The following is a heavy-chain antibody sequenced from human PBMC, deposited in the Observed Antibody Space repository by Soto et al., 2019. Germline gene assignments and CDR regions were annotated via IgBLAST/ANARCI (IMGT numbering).Heavy chain of an antibody. CDR2: IYYSGST. CDR3: ASEMATIRTGVDY. J-gene: IGHJ4*02. Sequence: PSETLSLTCTVSGGSISSSSYYWGWIRQPPGKGLEWIGSIYYSGSTYYNPSLKSRVTISVDTSKSQFSLKLSSVTAADTAVYYCASEMATIRTGVDYWGQGTLVTVSS. D-gene: IGHD7-27*01. V-gene: IGHV4-39*01. CDR1: GGSISSSSYY.